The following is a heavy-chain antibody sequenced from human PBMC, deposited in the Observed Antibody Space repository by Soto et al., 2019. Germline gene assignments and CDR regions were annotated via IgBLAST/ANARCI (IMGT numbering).Heavy chain of an antibody. V-gene: IGHV3-23*01. CDR2: ITDGGGST. CDR1: GFTFSSYA. J-gene: IGHJ4*02. Sequence: EVQLLESGGGLVQPGGSLRLSCAASGFTFSSYAMSWVRQAPGKGLEWVSGITDGGGSTFYADSLQGRFTISRDNSKNTLYLQMSRLTADDTAIYYCAKVGLFRNGYMGVVRGDYWGQGTLVTVSA. CDR3: AKVGLFRNGYMGVVRGDY. D-gene: IGHD6-13*01.